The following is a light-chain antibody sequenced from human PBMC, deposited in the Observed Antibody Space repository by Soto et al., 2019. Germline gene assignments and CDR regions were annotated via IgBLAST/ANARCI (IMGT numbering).Light chain of an antibody. CDR2: GAS. V-gene: IGKV1-39*01. Sequence: DIPMTQSPSSLSASVGDRVTVTCRPSQKINNYLNWYQQKPGKAPKLLIYGASSVQSGVPLRFSGSGSGTEFTLTISSLQPEDFAIYYCEQTYSTPVTFGQGTRLEVK. J-gene: IGKJ5*01. CDR1: QKINNY. CDR3: EQTYSTPVT.